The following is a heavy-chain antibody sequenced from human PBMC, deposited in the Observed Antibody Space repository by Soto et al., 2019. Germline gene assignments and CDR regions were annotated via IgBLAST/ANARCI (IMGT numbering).Heavy chain of an antibody. D-gene: IGHD2-15*01. Sequence: GASVKVSCKASGGTFSSYAISWVRQAPGQGLEWMGGIIPIFGTANYAQKFQGRVTITADKSTSTAYMELSRLRSDDTAVYYCARVLLGYCSGGSCYDAAEAFDIWGQGTMVTVSS. CDR3: ARVLLGYCSGGSCYDAAEAFDI. V-gene: IGHV1-69*06. CDR1: GGTFSSYA. CDR2: IIPIFGTA. J-gene: IGHJ3*02.